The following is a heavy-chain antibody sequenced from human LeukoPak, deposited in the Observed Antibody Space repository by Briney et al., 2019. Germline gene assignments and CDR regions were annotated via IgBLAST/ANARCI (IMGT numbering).Heavy chain of an antibody. Sequence: PGGSLRLSCAASGFTLSSYSMNWVRQAPGKGLEWVSSISSSSSYIYYADSVKGRFTISRDNAKNSLYLQMNSLRAEDTAVYYCARARGIARAFDIWGQGTMVTVSS. J-gene: IGHJ3*02. CDR2: ISSSSSYI. V-gene: IGHV3-21*01. CDR1: GFTLSSYS. CDR3: ARARGIARAFDI. D-gene: IGHD6-13*01.